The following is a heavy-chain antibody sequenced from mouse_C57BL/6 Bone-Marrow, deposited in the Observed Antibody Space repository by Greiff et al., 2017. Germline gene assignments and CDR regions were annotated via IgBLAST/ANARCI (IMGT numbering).Heavy chain of an antibody. V-gene: IGHV1-82*01. CDR2: IYPGDGDT. Sequence: VQLQQPGPELVKPGASVKLSCKASGYAFSSSWLNWVKQRPGKGLEWIGRIYPGDGDTNYNGKFKGQATLTADKYSSTTYMQLSSLTSEDSAIYFCARERGCDYWGQGTALTVSS. CDR1: GYAFSSSW. J-gene: IGHJ2*01. CDR3: ARERGCDY.